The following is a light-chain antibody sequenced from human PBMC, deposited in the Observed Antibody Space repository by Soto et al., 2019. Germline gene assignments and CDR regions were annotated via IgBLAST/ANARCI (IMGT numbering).Light chain of an antibody. Sequence: EIVLTQSPGILSLSPGERATLSCRASQSVNSTNLAWYQQKPGQAPRPLIYAASSRATGIPDKFSASGSGTDFTPTNSRLEPEDFAVYYCQQCGSSPFAVGGGTEVEIK. CDR2: AAS. V-gene: IGKV3-20*01. J-gene: IGKJ4*01. CDR3: QQCGSSPFA. CDR1: QSVNSTN.